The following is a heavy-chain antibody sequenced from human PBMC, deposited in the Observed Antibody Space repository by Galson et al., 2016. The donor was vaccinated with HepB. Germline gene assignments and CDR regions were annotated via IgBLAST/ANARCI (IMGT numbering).Heavy chain of an antibody. D-gene: IGHD3-10*01. CDR3: AKASLWFGEKVRWNWFDP. V-gene: IGHV3-23*01. J-gene: IGHJ5*02. Sequence: SLRLSCAASGFTFGSYAMSWVRQAPGKGLECVSGISDRGTITYYADSVKGRFTISRDNSQNMLYLQLNSLRADDTAIYYCAKASLWFGEKVRWNWFDPWGLGTLVTVSS. CDR2: ISDRGTIT. CDR1: GFTFGSYA.